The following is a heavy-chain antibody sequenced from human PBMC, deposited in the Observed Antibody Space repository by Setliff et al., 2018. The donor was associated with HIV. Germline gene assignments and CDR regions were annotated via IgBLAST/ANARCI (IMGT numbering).Heavy chain of an antibody. D-gene: IGHD3-10*01. V-gene: IGHV3-30*02. CDR1: GFTFSSYG. Sequence: GGSLRLSCAASGFTFSSYGMHWVRQAPGKGLEWVAFIRDDGSEKNYVDTVKGRFTISRDNAKNSMDLQMNRLRAEGTAIYYCARKFGPGQGVDVWGQGTTVTVSS. J-gene: IGHJ6*02. CDR3: ARKFGPGQGVDV. CDR2: IRDDGSEK.